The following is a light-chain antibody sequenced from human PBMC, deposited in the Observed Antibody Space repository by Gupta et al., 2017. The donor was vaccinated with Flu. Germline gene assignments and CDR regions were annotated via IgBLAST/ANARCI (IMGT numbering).Light chain of an antibody. V-gene: IGKV1-9*01. J-gene: IGKJ4*01. CDR3: QQANSYPLT. Sequence: DIQVTQSPSFLSASVGDRVTITCRASQGISSYLAWYQQKPGRAPQLLIFAASTLHSGVPSRFSGSGSGTEFTLTITSLQPEDFATYYCQQANSYPLTFGRGTKVEIK. CDR2: AAS. CDR1: QGISSY.